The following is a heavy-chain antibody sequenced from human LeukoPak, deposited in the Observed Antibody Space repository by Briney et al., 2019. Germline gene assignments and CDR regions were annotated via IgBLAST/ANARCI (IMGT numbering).Heavy chain of an antibody. V-gene: IGHV3-7*01. Sequence: GGSLRLSCAASGFTFNTYWMSWVREAPGKGLEWVANIKEDGSEKYYVDSVKGRFTISRDNAKNSLYLQMNSLRAEDTAMYYCARVRTLWPYYGMDVWGQGPTVTVSS. D-gene: IGHD2-21*01. CDR3: ARVRTLWPYYGMDV. J-gene: IGHJ6*02. CDR2: IKEDGSEK. CDR1: GFTFNTYW.